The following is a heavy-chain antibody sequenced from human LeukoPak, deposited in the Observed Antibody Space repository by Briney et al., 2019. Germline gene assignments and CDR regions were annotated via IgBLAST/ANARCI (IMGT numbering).Heavy chain of an antibody. V-gene: IGHV4-4*09. CDR1: GGSISSYY. Sequence: KSSETLSLTCTVSGGSISSYYWSWIRQPPGKGLEWIGNIYTSGSTNYNPSLKSRVAISVDTSKNQFSLKLNSVTAADTAVYYCARPYSSGWSGAFDIWGQGTMVTVSS. D-gene: IGHD6-19*01. CDR3: ARPYSSGWSGAFDI. J-gene: IGHJ3*02. CDR2: IYTSGST.